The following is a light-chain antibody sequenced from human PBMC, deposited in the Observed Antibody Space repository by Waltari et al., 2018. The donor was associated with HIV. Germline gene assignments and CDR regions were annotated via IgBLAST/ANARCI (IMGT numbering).Light chain of an antibody. CDR1: NIGSKS. J-gene: IGLJ3*02. Sequence: SYVLTQPRSVSVAPGQTARITCGGNNIGSKSVHWYQQKPGQAPVLVVSDDNDRPSEIPERFSGSNSGTTATLTISRVEAGDEADFFCQVWDSSSDRWVFGGGTKLTVL. CDR3: QVWDSSSDRWV. V-gene: IGLV3-21*02. CDR2: DDN.